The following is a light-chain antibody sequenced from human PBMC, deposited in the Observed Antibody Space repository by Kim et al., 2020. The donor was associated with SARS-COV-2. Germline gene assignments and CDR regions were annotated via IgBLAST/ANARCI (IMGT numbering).Light chain of an antibody. Sequence: SVALGQTARLTCGGNNIHTKNVHWYRQKPGQAPVLVMYKDSKRPSGIPERFSGSNSGNTATLTITRAQAGDEADYYCQVWDSGTWVFGGGTQLTVL. CDR2: KDS. V-gene: IGLV3-9*01. CDR1: NIHTKN. CDR3: QVWDSGTWV. J-gene: IGLJ3*02.